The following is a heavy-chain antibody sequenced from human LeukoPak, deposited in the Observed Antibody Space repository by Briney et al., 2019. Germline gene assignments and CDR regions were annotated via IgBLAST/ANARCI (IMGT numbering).Heavy chain of an antibody. CDR1: EFTFSDYA. J-gene: IGHJ4*02. CDR3: ARAGDGYNSPTDY. CDR2: ISTSSSYI. V-gene: IGHV3-21*01. D-gene: IGHD5-24*01. Sequence: PGGSLRLSCAASEFTFSDYAMNWVRQAPGKGLEWVSFISTSSSYIYYADSVKGRFTISRDNAKNSLYLQMNSLRAEDTAVYYCARAGDGYNSPTDYWGQGTLVTVSS.